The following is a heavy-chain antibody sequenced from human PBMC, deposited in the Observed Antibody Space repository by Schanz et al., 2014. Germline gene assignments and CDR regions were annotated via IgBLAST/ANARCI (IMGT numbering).Heavy chain of an antibody. D-gene: IGHD6-13*01. Sequence: QVQLVQSGAEVKKPGASVKVSCKASGYTFTSYYMHWVRQAPGQGLEWMGIINPSGGSTRYAQKVQGRVIMTRDKSKSTVYLELSSLRSEDTAVYYCARHGKSAAGSDYWGQGTLVTVSS. CDR3: ARHGKSAAGSDY. V-gene: IGHV1-46*04. J-gene: IGHJ4*02. CDR2: INPSGGST. CDR1: GYTFTSYY.